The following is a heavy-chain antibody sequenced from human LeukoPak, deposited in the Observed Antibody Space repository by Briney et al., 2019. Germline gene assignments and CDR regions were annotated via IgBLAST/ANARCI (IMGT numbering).Heavy chain of an antibody. V-gene: IGHV4-59*01. D-gene: IGHD3-3*01. CDR1: GGSISSYY. Sequence: SETLSLTCTVSGGSISSYYWSWIRQPPGKGLEWIGYIYYSGSTNYNPSLKSRVTISVDTSKNQFSLKLSSVTAADTAVYYCARGPWGGYYDFWSGYYTGSNAEPDNWFDPWGQGTLVTVSS. CDR3: ARGPWGGYYDFWSGYYTGSNAEPDNWFDP. J-gene: IGHJ5*02. CDR2: IYYSGST.